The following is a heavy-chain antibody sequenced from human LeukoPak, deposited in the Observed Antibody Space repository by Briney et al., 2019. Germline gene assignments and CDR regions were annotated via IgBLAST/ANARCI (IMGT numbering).Heavy chain of an antibody. Sequence: ASVKVSCKASGYTFTSYAMHWVRQAPGQRLEWMGWINAGNGNTKYSQKFQGRVTMTRDTSTSTVYMELSSLRSEDTAVYYCARDALDQAYYYYGMDVWGQGTTVTVSS. CDR3: ARDALDQAYYYYGMDV. V-gene: IGHV1-3*01. J-gene: IGHJ6*02. CDR1: GYTFTSYA. CDR2: INAGNGNT.